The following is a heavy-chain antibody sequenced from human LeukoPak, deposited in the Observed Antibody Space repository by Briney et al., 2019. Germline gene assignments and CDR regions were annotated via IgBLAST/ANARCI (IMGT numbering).Heavy chain of an antibody. J-gene: IGHJ4*02. CDR3: ARGPIVATPFDY. CDR1: GSTFSSYG. V-gene: IGHV3-30*19. CDR2: ISYDGSNK. D-gene: IGHD5-12*01. Sequence: GGSLRLSCAASGSTFSSYGMHWVRQAPGKGLEWVAVISYDGSNKYYADSVKGRFTISRDNSKNTLYLQMNSLRAEDTAVYYCARGPIVATPFDYWGQGTLVTVSS.